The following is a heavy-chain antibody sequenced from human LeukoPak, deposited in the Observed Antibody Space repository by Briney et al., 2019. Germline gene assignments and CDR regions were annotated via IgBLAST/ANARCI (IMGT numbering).Heavy chain of an antibody. D-gene: IGHD1-1*01. CDR3: ARCTTGKTFGSLREIKKSREIDY. J-gene: IGHJ4*02. CDR2: ISSSSSYI. V-gene: IGHV3-21*01. CDR1: GFTFSSYS. Sequence: GSLRLSCAASGFTFSSYSMNWVRQAPGKGLEWVSSISSSSSYIYYADSVRGRFTISRDNAKNSLLLQMNSLRGEDTAVCYCARCTTGKTFGSLREIKKSREIDYWGQGTLVTVSS.